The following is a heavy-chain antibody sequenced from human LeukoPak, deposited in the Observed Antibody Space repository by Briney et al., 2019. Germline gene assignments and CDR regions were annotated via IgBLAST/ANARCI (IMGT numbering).Heavy chain of an antibody. V-gene: IGHV3-7*01. J-gene: IGHJ6*03. CDR2: INQDGSER. Sequence: GESLRLSCAASGFTFYNYYMGWVRQAPGRGLEWVAHINQDGSERYYVDSVKGRFTISRDNAQNSLYLPMSSLRAEDTAVFHCARVIAARPARRTYYYMDVWGKGTTVTVSS. D-gene: IGHD6-6*01. CDR1: GFTFYNYY. CDR3: ARVIAARPARRTYYYMDV.